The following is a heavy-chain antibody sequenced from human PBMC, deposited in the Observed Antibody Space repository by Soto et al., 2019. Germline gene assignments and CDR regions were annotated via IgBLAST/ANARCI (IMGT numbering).Heavy chain of an antibody. CDR2: IYYSGST. CDR3: PRDYYDSSGYFGMDV. CDR1: GGSISRYY. V-gene: IGHV4-59*01. J-gene: IGHJ6*02. D-gene: IGHD3-22*01. Sequence: PLETLSLTCSGSGGSISRYYWSWIRQPPGKGLEWIGYIYYSGSTNYNPSLMSRVTITVDTSKNQCSLKLSSVTAADTAVYYCPRDYYDSSGYFGMDVWGPATTVTVFS.